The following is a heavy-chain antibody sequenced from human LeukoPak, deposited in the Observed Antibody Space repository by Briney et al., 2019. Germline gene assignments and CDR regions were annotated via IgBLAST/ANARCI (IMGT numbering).Heavy chain of an antibody. D-gene: IGHD3-3*01. CDR2: MNPNSGNT. CDR1: GYTFTSYD. CDR3: ARDVSNFGVVIF. J-gene: IGHJ4*02. V-gene: IGHV1-8*01. Sequence: ASVKVSCKASGYTFTSYDINWVRQATGQGLEWMGWMNPNSGNTGYAQKFQGRVTMTRNTSISTAYMELSSLRSEDTAVYYCARDVSNFGVVIFWGQGTLVTVSS.